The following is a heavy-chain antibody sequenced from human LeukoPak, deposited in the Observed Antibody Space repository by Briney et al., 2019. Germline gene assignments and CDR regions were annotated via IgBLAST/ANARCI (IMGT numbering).Heavy chain of an antibody. CDR3: ARDIPDYYGSGSYLYFDY. CDR1: GFTFSSYA. D-gene: IGHD3-10*01. V-gene: IGHV3-23*01. CDR2: ISGSGGST. Sequence: GALRLSCAASGFTFSSYAMSWVRQAPGKGLEWVSAISGSGGSTYYADSVKGRFTISRDNAKNSLYLQMNSLRAEDTAVYYCARDIPDYYGSGSYLYFDYWGQGTLVTVSS. J-gene: IGHJ4*02.